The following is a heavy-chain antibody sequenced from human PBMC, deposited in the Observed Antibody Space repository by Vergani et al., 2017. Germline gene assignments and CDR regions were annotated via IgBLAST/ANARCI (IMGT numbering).Heavy chain of an antibody. Sequence: EVQLVESGGGLVKPGGSLRLSCAASGFTVSSNYMSWVRQAPGKGLEWVSVIYSGGSTYYADSVKGRFTISRDNSKNTLYLQMNSLRAEDTAVYYCARSGDYGDYYYYGMDVWGQGTTVTVSS. D-gene: IGHD4-17*01. CDR3: ARSGDYGDYYYYGMDV. CDR1: GFTVSSNY. J-gene: IGHJ6*02. V-gene: IGHV3-66*01. CDR2: IYSGGST.